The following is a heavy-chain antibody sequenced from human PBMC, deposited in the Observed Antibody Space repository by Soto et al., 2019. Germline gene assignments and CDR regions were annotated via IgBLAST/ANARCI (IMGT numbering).Heavy chain of an antibody. D-gene: IGHD6-13*01. V-gene: IGHV3-33*01. Sequence: QVQLVESGGGVVQPGRSLRLSCAASGFTFSSYGMHWVRQAPGKGLEWVAVIWYDGSNKYYADSVKGRFTISRVNSKNTLYLQMNSLRAEDTAVYYCARGCSIWYPGRYYGMDVWGQGTTVTVSS. CDR1: GFTFSSYG. CDR2: IWYDGSNK. CDR3: ARGCSIWYPGRYYGMDV. J-gene: IGHJ6*02.